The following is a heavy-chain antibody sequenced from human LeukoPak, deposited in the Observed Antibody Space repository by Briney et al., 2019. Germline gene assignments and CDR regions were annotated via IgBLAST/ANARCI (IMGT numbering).Heavy chain of an antibody. J-gene: IGHJ2*01. CDR3: ARATLDAAIVYWYFDL. Sequence: ASVTLSFMESRYTLPNSYIYWVRPAPRQGVEWMGVIHPSGGSPTFAQKFQGRVTMTTDTSTRTVYVELRSLTSDDTAVYYCARATLDAAIVYWYFDLWGRGTLVTVSS. CDR2: IHPSGGSP. CDR1: RYTLPNSY. V-gene: IGHV1-46*01. D-gene: IGHD5-18*01.